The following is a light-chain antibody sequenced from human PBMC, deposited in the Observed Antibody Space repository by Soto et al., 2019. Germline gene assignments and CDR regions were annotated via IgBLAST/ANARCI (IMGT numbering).Light chain of an antibody. CDR1: QSVSHN. V-gene: IGKV3-15*01. Sequence: EIVMTQSPATLSVSPGERATLSCRASQSVSHNLAWYQKKPGQAPRPLIYGASTRATGIPARFSGSGSGTEFTLTISSLQSEDFAVYYCQQYNNWWTFGQGTKVEIK. CDR3: QQYNNWWT. CDR2: GAS. J-gene: IGKJ1*01.